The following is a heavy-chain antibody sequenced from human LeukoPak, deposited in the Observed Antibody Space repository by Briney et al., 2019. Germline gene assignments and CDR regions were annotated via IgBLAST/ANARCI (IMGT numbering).Heavy chain of an antibody. D-gene: IGHD3-10*01. Sequence: ASVKVSCKASGYTSTSYAMNWVRQAPGQGLEWMGWINTNTGNPTYAQGFTGRLDTSVSTAYLQISSLKAEDTAVYYCARAAYYGSGSYPDYWGQGTLVTVSS. J-gene: IGHJ4*02. CDR3: ARAAYYGSGSYPDY. CDR1: GYTSTSYA. V-gene: IGHV7-4-1*02. CDR2: INTNTGNP.